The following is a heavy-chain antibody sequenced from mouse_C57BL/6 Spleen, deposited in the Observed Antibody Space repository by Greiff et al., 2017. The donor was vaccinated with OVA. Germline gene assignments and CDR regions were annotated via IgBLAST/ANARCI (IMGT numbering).Heavy chain of an antibody. Sequence: QVQLQQPGAELVMPGASVKLSCKASGYTFTSYWMHWVKQRPGQGLEWIGEIDPSDSYTNYNQKFKGKSTLTVDKSSSTAYRQLSSLTSEDSAVYYCALFSTTVGATTPLPYWGQGTLVTVSA. CDR3: ALFSTTVGATTPLPY. CDR1: GYTFTSYW. J-gene: IGHJ3*01. V-gene: IGHV1-69*01. CDR2: IDPSDSYT. D-gene: IGHD1-1*01.